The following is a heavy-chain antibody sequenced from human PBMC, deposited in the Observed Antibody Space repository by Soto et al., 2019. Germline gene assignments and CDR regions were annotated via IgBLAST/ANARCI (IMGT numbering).Heavy chain of an antibody. CDR3: AKTANGWFSAFDI. CDR2: ISGSGGTT. J-gene: IGHJ3*02. CDR1: GFTFSSYA. D-gene: IGHD6-19*01. Sequence: EVQLLESGGGLVQPGGSLRLSCAASGFTFSSYAMSWVRQAPGKGLEWVSAISGSGGTTYYADSVRGRFTFSRDNSKNTLYLQMNSLRDEDTAVYYCAKTANGWFSAFDIWGQGKMVTVSS. V-gene: IGHV3-23*01.